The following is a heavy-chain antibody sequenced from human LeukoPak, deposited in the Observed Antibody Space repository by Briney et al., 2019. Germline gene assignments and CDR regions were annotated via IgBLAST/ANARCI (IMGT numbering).Heavy chain of an antibody. D-gene: IGHD3-22*01. CDR1: GVSVSSGNSY. Sequence: SETLSLTCTVSGVSVSSGNSYWSWIRQPPGKGLEWIGYIYYSGSTSYNSSLKSRVTISVDTSKNHFSLKLSSVTAADTAVYYCARDVAGCHCYDSSGSKPGWYFDLWGRGTLVTVSS. J-gene: IGHJ2*01. V-gene: IGHV4-61*03. CDR2: IYYSGST. CDR3: ARDVAGCHCYDSSGSKPGWYFDL.